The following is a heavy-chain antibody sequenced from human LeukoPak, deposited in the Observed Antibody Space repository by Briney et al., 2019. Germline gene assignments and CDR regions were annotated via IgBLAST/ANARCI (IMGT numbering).Heavy chain of an antibody. D-gene: IGHD3-10*01. CDR1: GFTFSPHY. J-gene: IGHJ4*02. CDR3: GDLGSAGTDH. Sequence: HPGGSLRLSCVASGFTFSPHYMDWVRQSPGQGLEWVGLVRIKADGYTSIYAASVKGRFTISRDDSKNSVYLQMDSLKIEDTAVYYCGDLGSAGTDHRGQGTLVTVSS. CDR2: VRIKADGYTS. V-gene: IGHV3-72*01.